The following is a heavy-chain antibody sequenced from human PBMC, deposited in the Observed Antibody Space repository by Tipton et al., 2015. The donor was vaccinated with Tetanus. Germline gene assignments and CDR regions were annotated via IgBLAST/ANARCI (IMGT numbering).Heavy chain of an antibody. V-gene: IGHV1-69*01. CDR1: GGAFSSSA. CDR2: IIPVFGTP. CDR3: ARGEAAGMQGFGY. D-gene: IGHD6-13*01. Sequence: QLVQSGAEVKKPGSSVKVSCKASGGAFSSSAFSWVRQAPGQGLEWMGQIIPVFGTPNYAHNFQGRVTITADESTSTAYLEVNSLRSEDTAVYYCARGEAAGMQGFGYWGQGTQVTVSS. J-gene: IGHJ4*02.